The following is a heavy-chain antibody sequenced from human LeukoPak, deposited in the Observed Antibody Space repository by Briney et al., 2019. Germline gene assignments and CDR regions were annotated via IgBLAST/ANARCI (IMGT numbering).Heavy chain of an antibody. CDR1: GFTFSSSA. V-gene: IGHV3-23*01. J-gene: IGHJ4*02. Sequence: GGSLRLTCAASGFTFSSSAMSWVRQAPGKGLEWVSAISNNGGYTYYADSVQGRFTISRDNSKSTLCLQMNSLRAEDTAVYYCAKQLGYCSDGSCYFPYWGQGTLVTVSS. CDR2: ISNNGGYT. D-gene: IGHD2-15*01. CDR3: AKQLGYCSDGSCYFPY.